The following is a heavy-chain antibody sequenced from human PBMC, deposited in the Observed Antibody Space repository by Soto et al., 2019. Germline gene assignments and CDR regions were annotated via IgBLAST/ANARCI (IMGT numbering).Heavy chain of an antibody. CDR3: AREGYCSGGSCYSRTLDY. D-gene: IGHD2-15*01. CDR1: GGSFSGYY. V-gene: IGHV4-34*01. J-gene: IGHJ4*02. CDR2: INHSGST. Sequence: SETLSLTCAVYGGSFSGYYWSWIRQPPGKGLEWIGEINHSGSTNYNPSLTSRVTISVDTFKNQFSLKLSSVTAADTAVYYCAREGYCSGGSCYSRTLDYWGQGTLVTVSS.